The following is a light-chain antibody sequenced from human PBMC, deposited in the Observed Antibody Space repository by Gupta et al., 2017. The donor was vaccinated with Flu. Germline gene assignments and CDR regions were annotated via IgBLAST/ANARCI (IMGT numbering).Light chain of an antibody. CDR2: KND. CDR3: ATWDDSLSGRV. Sequence: SLLAHPLPTSLTPLQRVTISRSGSNSNIGSNYVYWYQQLPGTAPKLLIYKNDQRPSGVPDRFSGSKSDTSASLAISGLRAEDEADYYCATWDDSLSGRVFGGGTKVTVL. CDR1: NSNIGSNY. J-gene: IGLJ3*02. V-gene: IGLV1-47*01.